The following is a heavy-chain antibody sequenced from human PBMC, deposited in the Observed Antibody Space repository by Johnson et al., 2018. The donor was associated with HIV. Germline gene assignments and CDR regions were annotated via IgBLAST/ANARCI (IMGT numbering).Heavy chain of an antibody. CDR1: GFTFDDYG. J-gene: IGHJ3*02. V-gene: IGHV3-20*04. D-gene: IGHD3-22*01. Sequence: VQLVESGGGVVRPGGSLRVSCTASGFTFDDYGMSWVRQAPGKGLEWVSGINWNGGSTGYADSVKGRFTISRDNAKNSLYLQMNSLRAEDTALYYCARDLKSYYDSSGYFDAFDIWGQGTMVTVSS. CDR2: INWNGGST. CDR3: ARDLKSYYDSSGYFDAFDI.